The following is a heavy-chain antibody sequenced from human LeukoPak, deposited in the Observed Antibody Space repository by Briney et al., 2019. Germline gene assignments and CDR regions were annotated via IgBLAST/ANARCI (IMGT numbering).Heavy chain of an antibody. V-gene: IGHV3-30-3*01. CDR2: LSYGGTNK. CDR1: GFTFSDYA. CDR3: ARDRSGYANDAFDF. J-gene: IGHJ3*01. Sequence: RSLRLSCAASGFTFSDYAMHWVRQAPGKGLEWVAVLSYGGTNKYYADSVKGRFTISRDNSKNTMFLQMNSLRAEDTAVYHCARDRSGYANDAFDFWGQGTMVTASS. D-gene: IGHD3-3*01.